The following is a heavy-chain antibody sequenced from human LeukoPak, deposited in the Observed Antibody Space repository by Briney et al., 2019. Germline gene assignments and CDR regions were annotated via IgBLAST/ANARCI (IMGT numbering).Heavy chain of an antibody. J-gene: IGHJ3*02. CDR3: ARLAAAGPLDAFDI. Sequence: GASVKVSCKASGYTFTGYYMHWVRQAPGQGLEWMGWINPNSGGTNYAQKFQGWVTMTRDTSISTAYMELSRLRSDDTAVYYCARLAAAGPLDAFDIWGQGTMVTVSS. V-gene: IGHV1-2*04. D-gene: IGHD6-13*01. CDR2: INPNSGGT. CDR1: GYTFTGYY.